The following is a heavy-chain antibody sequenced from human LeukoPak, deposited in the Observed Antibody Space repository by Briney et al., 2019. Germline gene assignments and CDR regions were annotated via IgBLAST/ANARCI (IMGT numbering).Heavy chain of an antibody. CDR1: GFTFSSYA. V-gene: IGHV3-23*01. CDR2: ISGSGGST. J-gene: IGHJ4*02. Sequence: GGSPRLSCAASGFTFSSYAMSWVRQAPGKGLEWVSAISGSGGSTYYADSVKGRFTISRDNSKNTLYLQMNSLRAEDTAVYYCAKAMKGITMVRDEYYFDYWGQGTLVTVSS. CDR3: AKAMKGITMVRDEYYFDY. D-gene: IGHD3-10*01.